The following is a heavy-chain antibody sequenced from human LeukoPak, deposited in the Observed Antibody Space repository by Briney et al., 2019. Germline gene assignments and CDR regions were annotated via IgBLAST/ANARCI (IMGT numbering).Heavy chain of an antibody. V-gene: IGHV3-53*01. Sequence: GGSLRLSCAASGFTVSSNYMSWVRQAPGKGLEWVSVIYSGGSTYYADSVKGRFTISRDNSKNTLYLQMNSLRAEDTAVYYCAKSRGTYYYDSSGTWGQGTLVTVSS. CDR3: AKSRGTYYYDSSGT. J-gene: IGHJ5*02. CDR2: IYSGGST. CDR1: GFTVSSNY. D-gene: IGHD3-22*01.